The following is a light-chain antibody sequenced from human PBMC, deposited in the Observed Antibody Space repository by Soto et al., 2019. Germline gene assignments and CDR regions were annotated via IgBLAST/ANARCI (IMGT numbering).Light chain of an antibody. J-gene: IGKJ4*01. V-gene: IGKV4-1*01. CDR1: QSVLYSSNNKNY. CDR3: QQSYSAPHLT. CDR2: WAS. Sequence: DIVMTQSPDSLTVSLGERATINCKSSQSVLYSSNNKNYLAWYQQKPGQPPKLLIYWASTRESGVPDRFSGSGSGTDFTLNISSLQAEDVAVYYCQQSYSAPHLTFGGGTKVEIK.